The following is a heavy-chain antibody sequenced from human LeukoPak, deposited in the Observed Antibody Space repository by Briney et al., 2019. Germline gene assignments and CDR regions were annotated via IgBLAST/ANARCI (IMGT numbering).Heavy chain of an antibody. CDR2: ISSSSSYI. CDR1: GFTFSSYS. Sequence: GGSLRLSCAASGFTFSSYSLNWVRQAPGKGLEWVSSISSSSSYIYYADSVKGRFTISRDNAKNSLYLQMNSLRAEDTAVYYCARDRGVVPAAIFPLWGQGTLVTVSS. J-gene: IGHJ4*02. D-gene: IGHD2-2*01. V-gene: IGHV3-21*01. CDR3: ARDRGVVPAAIFPL.